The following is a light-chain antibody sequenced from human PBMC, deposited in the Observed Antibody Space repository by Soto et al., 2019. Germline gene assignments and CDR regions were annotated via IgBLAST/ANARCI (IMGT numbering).Light chain of an antibody. V-gene: IGKV4-1*01. CDR2: WAS. J-gene: IGKJ1*01. Sequence: DIVMTQSPDSLALSLGERATINCKSSQNLLFSSNNKNYLAWYHQKPGQPPKXXIYWASTRESGVPDRFSGSGAGTDFTLTISGLQAEDVAVYYCQQYYSTSATFGQGTKVDIK. CDR3: QQYYSTSAT. CDR1: QNLLFSSNNKNY.